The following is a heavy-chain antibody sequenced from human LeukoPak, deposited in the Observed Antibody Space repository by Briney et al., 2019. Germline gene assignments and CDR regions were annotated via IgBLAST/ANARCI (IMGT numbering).Heavy chain of an antibody. J-gene: IGHJ4*02. Sequence: GGSLRLSCIASGFSLSNNWMSWVRQAPEKGLEWVAIIKPDGSEEKYVDSVKGRFTISRDNTKNSLYLQMNSLRVEDTAVYYCARDIGWGANDCWGQGTLVTVSS. V-gene: IGHV3-7*01. CDR1: GFSLSNNW. D-gene: IGHD3-16*01. CDR2: IKPDGSEE. CDR3: ARDIGWGANDC.